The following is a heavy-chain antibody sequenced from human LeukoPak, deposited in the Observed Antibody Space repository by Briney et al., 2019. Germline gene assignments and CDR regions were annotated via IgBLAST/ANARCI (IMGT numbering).Heavy chain of an antibody. J-gene: IGHJ4*02. Sequence: SGGSLRLSCAASGFTFSSYEMKWVRQAPGKGLEWVSYISSSGSTKYYADSVKGRFTISRDNAKNSLYLQMNSLRAEDTAVYYCAALLGNFDYWGQGTLVTVSS. CDR3: AALLGNFDY. CDR1: GFTFSSYE. D-gene: IGHD2/OR15-2a*01. CDR2: ISSSGSTK. V-gene: IGHV3-48*03.